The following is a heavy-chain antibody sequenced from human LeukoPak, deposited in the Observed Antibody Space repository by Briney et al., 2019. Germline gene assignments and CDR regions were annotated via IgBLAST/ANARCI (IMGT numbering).Heavy chain of an antibody. CDR3: AILDIVVVPAARPFDY. CDR1: GFTFSSYG. CDR2: IWYDGSNR. J-gene: IGHJ4*02. V-gene: IGHV3-33*01. Sequence: PGRSLRLSCAASGFTFSSYGMHWVRQAPGTGLEWVAVIWYDGSNRYSADSVKGRFTISRDNSKNTLYLQMNSLRAEDTAVYYCAILDIVVVPAARPFDYWGQGTLVTVSS. D-gene: IGHD2-2*03.